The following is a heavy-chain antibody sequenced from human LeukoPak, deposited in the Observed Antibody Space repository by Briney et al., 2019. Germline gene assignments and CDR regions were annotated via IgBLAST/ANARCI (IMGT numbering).Heavy chain of an antibody. D-gene: IGHD2-8*01. J-gene: IGHJ5*02. CDR1: GFTFSSYW. CDR2: IKQDGSEK. CDR3: ARDSEGQDCTNGVCYFAGGGPGDHNFDP. V-gene: IGHV3-7*01. Sequence: AGGSLRLSCAASGFTFSSYWMSWVRQAPGKGLEWVANIKQDGSEKYYVDSVKGRFTISRDNAKNSLYLQMNSLRAEDTAVYYCARDSEGQDCTNGVCYFAGGGPGDHNFDPWGQGTLVTVSS.